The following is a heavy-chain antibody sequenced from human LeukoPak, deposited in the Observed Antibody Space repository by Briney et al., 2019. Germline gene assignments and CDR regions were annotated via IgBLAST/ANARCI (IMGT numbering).Heavy chain of an antibody. D-gene: IGHD3-10*01. Sequence: PSETLSLTCTVSGGSISSGGYYWSWIRQHPGKGLEWIGYIYYSGSTYYNPSLKSRVTISVDTSKNQFSLKLSSVTAADTAVYYCARDSHRPYKPYFDYWGQGTLVTVSS. J-gene: IGHJ4*02. CDR1: GGSISSGGYY. V-gene: IGHV4-31*03. CDR3: ARDSHRPYKPYFDY. CDR2: IYYSGST.